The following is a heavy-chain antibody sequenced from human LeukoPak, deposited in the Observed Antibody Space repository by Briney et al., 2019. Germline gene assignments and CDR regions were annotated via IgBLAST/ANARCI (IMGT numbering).Heavy chain of an antibody. V-gene: IGHV3-21*04. CDR1: GFTFSSYS. CDR2: VSSSGSYI. Sequence: SGGSLRLSCAASGFTFSSYSMNWVRQAPGKGLEWVSSVSSSGSYIYYADSVKGRFTISRDNAKNSLYLQMNSLRAEDTAVYYCARSSGRHDYGGTHFDYWGQGTLVTVSS. CDR3: ARSSGRHDYGGTHFDY. D-gene: IGHD4-23*01. J-gene: IGHJ4*02.